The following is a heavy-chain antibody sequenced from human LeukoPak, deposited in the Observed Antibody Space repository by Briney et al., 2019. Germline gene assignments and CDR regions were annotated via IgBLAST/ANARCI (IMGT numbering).Heavy chain of an antibody. CDR2: ISGSGGST. CDR3: AKAIYPGYSSSWRGPPFDY. Sequence: GGSLRLSCAASGFTFSSYAMSWVRQAPGKGLEWVSAISGSGGSTYYADSVKGRFTISRDNSKNTLYLRMNSLRAEDTAVYYCAKAIYPGYSSSWRGPPFDYWGQGTLVTVSS. D-gene: IGHD6-13*01. V-gene: IGHV3-23*01. J-gene: IGHJ4*02. CDR1: GFTFSSYA.